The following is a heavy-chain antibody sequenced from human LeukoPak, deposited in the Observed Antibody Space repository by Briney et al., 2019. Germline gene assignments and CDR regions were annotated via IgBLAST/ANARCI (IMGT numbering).Heavy chain of an antibody. V-gene: IGHV4-59*01. J-gene: IGHJ6*03. D-gene: IGHD5-12*01. CDR2: IYYSGST. CDR3: ARGVGGHVGYYYMDV. CDR1: GGSISSYY. Sequence: SETLSLTCTVSGGSISSYYWSWIRQPPGKGLEWIGYIYYSGSTNYNPSLKSRVTISVDTSKNQFSLKLSSVTAADTAVYYCARGVGGHVGYYYMDVWGKGTTVTVSS.